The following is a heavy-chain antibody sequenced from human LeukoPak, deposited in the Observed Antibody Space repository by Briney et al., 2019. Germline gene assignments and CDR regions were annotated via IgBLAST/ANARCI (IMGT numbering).Heavy chain of an antibody. D-gene: IGHD5-12*01. CDR1: GGSISSSSYY. Sequence: SETLSLTCTVSGGSISSSSYYWGWIRQPPGKGLEWIGSIYYSGSTYYNPSLKSRVTISVDTSKNQFSLKLSSVTAADTAVYYCAREATAWGNWFDPWGQGTLVTVSS. V-gene: IGHV4-39*07. J-gene: IGHJ5*02. CDR3: AREATAWGNWFDP. CDR2: IYYSGST.